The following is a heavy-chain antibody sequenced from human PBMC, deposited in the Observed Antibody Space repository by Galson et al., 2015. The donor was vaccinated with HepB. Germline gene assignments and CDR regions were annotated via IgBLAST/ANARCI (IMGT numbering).Heavy chain of an antibody. Sequence: SLRLSCAASGFAFSAYYMSWVRQAPGKGLEWVANINKDGSKKYYVDSVKGRFTISRDNAKNSLWLQMNGLRAEDTAVYYCARDRVVEGGGNWFDPWGQGTLVTVSS. V-gene: IGHV3-7*01. CDR3: ARDRVVEGGGNWFDP. CDR1: GFAFSAYY. D-gene: IGHD2-2*01. CDR2: INKDGSKK. J-gene: IGHJ5*02.